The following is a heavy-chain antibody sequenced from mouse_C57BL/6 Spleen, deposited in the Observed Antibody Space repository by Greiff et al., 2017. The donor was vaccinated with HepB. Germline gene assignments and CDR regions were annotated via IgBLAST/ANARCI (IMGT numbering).Heavy chain of an antibody. CDR2: IYPGDGDT. CDR3: ARSGVSTTVVADDY. J-gene: IGHJ2*01. Sequence: VQLQQSGAELVKPGASVKISCKASGYAFSSYWMNWVKQRPGKGLEWIGQIYPGDGDTNYNGKFKGKATLTADKSSSTAYMQLSSLTSEDSAVYFCARSGVSTTVVADDYWGQSTTLTVSS. CDR1: GYAFSSYW. D-gene: IGHD1-1*01. V-gene: IGHV1-80*01.